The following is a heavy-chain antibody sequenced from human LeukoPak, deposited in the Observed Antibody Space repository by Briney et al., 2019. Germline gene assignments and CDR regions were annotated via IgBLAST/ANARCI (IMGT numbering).Heavy chain of an antibody. Sequence: SETLSLTCTVSGGSISSYYWSWIRQPAGKGLEWIGRIYISGSTNYNPSLKSRVTMSVDTSKNQFSLKLSSVTAADTAVYYCARGARITIFGVVKSYYGMDVWGQGTTVTVSS. V-gene: IGHV4-4*07. CDR2: IYISGST. J-gene: IGHJ6*02. D-gene: IGHD3-3*01. CDR3: ARGARITIFGVVKSYYGMDV. CDR1: GGSISSYY.